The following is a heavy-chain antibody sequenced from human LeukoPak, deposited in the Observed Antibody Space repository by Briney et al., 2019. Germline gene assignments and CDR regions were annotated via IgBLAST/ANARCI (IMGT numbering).Heavy chain of an antibody. CDR1: GGSIRSYY. J-gene: IGHJ4*02. V-gene: IGHV4-59*01. Sequence: KASETLSLTCTVSGGSIRSYYWSWIRQPPGKGLEWIGYISYSGSTNYNPSLKSRVTISLDTSKSQFSLRLSSVTAADTAVYYCARAVAAAGIFDYWGQGTLVTVSS. D-gene: IGHD6-13*01. CDR3: ARAVAAAGIFDY. CDR2: ISYSGST.